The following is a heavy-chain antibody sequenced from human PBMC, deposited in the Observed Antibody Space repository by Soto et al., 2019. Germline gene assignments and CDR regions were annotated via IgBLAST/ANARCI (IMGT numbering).Heavy chain of an antibody. V-gene: IGHV3-23*01. D-gene: IGHD6-19*01. J-gene: IGHJ6*02. CDR2: ISGSGGST. Sequence: EVQLLESGGGLVQPGGSLRLSCAASGFSFSSYAMSWVRQAPGKGLEWVSGISGSGGSTYYADSVKGRFTISRDKSKNTLYLQINSLRAEDTPVYYCAKEAVAGPYYYYYGMDVWGQGTTVTVSS. CDR1: GFSFSSYA. CDR3: AKEAVAGPYYYYYGMDV.